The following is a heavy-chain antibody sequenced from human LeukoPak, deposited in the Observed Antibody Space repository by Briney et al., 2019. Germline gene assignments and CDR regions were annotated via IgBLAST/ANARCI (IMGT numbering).Heavy chain of an antibody. CDR3: ARGRSDSGAYCYFGS. J-gene: IGHJ4*02. D-gene: IGHD3-22*01. CDR2: ISHDGREI. Sequence: GGSLRLSCAASGFTFSEYTMHWVRQAPSKGLEWVAVISHDGREIYYADSVKGRFTISRDDSMSTMYLQMNSLRAEDTALYYCARGRSDSGAYCYFGSWGQGTPVTVHS. CDR1: GFTFSEYT. V-gene: IGHV3-30*03.